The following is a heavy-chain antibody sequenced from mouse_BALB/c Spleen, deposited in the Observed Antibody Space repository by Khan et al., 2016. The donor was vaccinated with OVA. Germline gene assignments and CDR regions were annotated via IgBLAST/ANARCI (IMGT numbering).Heavy chain of an antibody. J-gene: IGHJ4*01. CDR3: ARVGYSGTMDY. D-gene: IGHD2-14*01. CDR2: INTYTGEP. V-gene: IGHV9-3-1*01. Sequence: QIQLVQSGPDLKKPGETVKLSCKASGYTFTKNGMNWVKQAPGKGLKWMGWINTYTGEPTYVDDFKGRFAFSLETSASTAYLQINNRKNEDTATYFCARVGYSGTMDYWGQGTSVTVSS. CDR1: GYTFTKNG.